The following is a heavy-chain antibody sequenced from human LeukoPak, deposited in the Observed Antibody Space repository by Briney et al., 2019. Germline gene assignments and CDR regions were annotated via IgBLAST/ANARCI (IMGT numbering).Heavy chain of an antibody. V-gene: IGHV3-23*01. Sequence: GGSLRLSCAASGFTFNNYAMSWVRQAPGKGLEWGSAITSSGGSTYYADSVKGRFTISRDNSKNTLYLQMNSLRAEDTAVYYCAKFGGSGTYPYDAFDVWGQGTMVTVSS. CDR2: ITSSGGST. D-gene: IGHD3-10*01. CDR3: AKFGGSGTYPYDAFDV. J-gene: IGHJ3*01. CDR1: GFTFNNYA.